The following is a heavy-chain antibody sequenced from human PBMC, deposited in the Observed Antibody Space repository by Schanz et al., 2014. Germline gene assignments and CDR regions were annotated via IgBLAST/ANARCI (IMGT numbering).Heavy chain of an antibody. V-gene: IGHV1-2*02. CDR3: AREICSGTRCGQRCDP. Sequence: QVQLVQSGAEVKKPGASVKVSCKASGYTFTAYYFHWVRQAPGQGLEWMGWIDPNSGGTFYKEKFQGRVTMSRDASISSAYMELSRLGSDDTAIYYCAREICSGTRCGQRCDPWGQGTLVTVSS. CDR2: IDPNSGGT. J-gene: IGHJ5*02. CDR1: GYTFTAYY. D-gene: IGHD2-2*01.